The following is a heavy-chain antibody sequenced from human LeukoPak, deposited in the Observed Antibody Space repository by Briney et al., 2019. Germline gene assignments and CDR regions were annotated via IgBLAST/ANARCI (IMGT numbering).Heavy chain of an antibody. CDR1: GFTFSSYW. J-gene: IGHJ4*02. V-gene: IGHV3-74*01. CDR2: IDTDGSST. D-gene: IGHD6-13*01. CDR3: ILAAAGTEFDS. Sequence: PGGSLRLSCAASGFTFSSYWMHWVRQAPGKGLVWVSRIDTDGSSTSYADSVKGRFTISRDNAKNTLYLQMSSLRAEDTAVYYCILAAAGTEFDSWDQGTLVTVSS.